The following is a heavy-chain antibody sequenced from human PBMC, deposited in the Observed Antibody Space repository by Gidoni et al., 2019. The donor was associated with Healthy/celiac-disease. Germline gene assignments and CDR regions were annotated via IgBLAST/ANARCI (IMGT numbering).Heavy chain of an antibody. CDR2: ISRNSRNI. J-gene: IGHJ4*02. V-gene: IGHV3-23*01. CDR1: GFNFGSYT. Sequence: VQLLESGGGIIQPGGYLGLSCSGSGFNFGSYTLTWVRQAPGKGLEWVSTISRNSRNIYYAESVKGRFTISRDNSKNTMYLQMNSLRDGDTAIYFCAQEKLITESVGLQNWGQGTLVTVSS. CDR3: AQEKLITESVGLQN. D-gene: IGHD3-22*01.